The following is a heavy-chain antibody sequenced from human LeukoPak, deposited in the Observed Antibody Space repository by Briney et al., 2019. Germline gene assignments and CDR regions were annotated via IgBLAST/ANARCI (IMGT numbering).Heavy chain of an antibody. J-gene: IGHJ4*02. CDR3: AKDQRGATYYYDSSGYYFDY. Sequence: PGGSLRLSCAASGFTFSSYAMSWVRQAPGKGLEWVSAISGSGGSTYYADSVKGRFTISRDNSKNTPYLQMNSLRAEDTAVYYCAKDQRGATYYYDSSGYYFDYWGQGTLVTVSS. CDR2: ISGSGGST. CDR1: GFTFSSYA. V-gene: IGHV3-23*01. D-gene: IGHD3-22*01.